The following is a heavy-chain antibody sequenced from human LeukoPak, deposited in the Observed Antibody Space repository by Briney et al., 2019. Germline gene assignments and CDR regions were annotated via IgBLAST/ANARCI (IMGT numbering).Heavy chain of an antibody. D-gene: IGHD6-19*01. CDR1: GGSISTYY. CDR2: IHTSGST. Sequence: SETLSLTCNVSGGSISTYYWSWIRQPAGKGLEWIAQIHTSGSTNFNPSLKSRVSISMDTPNNQFSLMISSVTAADTAIYYCAGRGLSTGWTFDHWGHGTLVTVSS. CDR3: AGRGLSTGWTFDH. J-gene: IGHJ4*01. V-gene: IGHV4-4*07.